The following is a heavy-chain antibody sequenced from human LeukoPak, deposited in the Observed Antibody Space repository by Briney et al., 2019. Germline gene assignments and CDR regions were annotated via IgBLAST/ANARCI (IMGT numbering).Heavy chain of an antibody. V-gene: IGHV3-23*01. CDR2: ISGNGGMT. CDR1: GFTFTNYA. D-gene: IGHD6-19*01. Sequence: PGGSLRLSCAASGFTFTNYAMSWVRQAPGKGLEWVSGISGNGGMTYYVDSVRGRFTISRDKSKNTLYLQMNSLRAEDTAVYYCARGSHSSGWYATDWGQGTLVTVSS. CDR3: ARGSHSSGWYATD. J-gene: IGHJ4*02.